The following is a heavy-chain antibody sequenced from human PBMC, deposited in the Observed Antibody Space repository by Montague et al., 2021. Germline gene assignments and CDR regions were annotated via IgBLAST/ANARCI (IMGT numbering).Heavy chain of an antibody. V-gene: IGHV4-39*01. Sequence: SETLSLTCTVSGGSISSTSHYWDWIRQPPGKGLEWIGTFYSGGNTYYNPALKSRVSMSADTSNNQFSLKLHPVTAADTAVYFCARARITGTTTPLDYWGRGTLVIVSS. D-gene: IGHD1/OR15-1a*01. J-gene: IGHJ4*02. CDR2: FYSGGNT. CDR3: ARARITGTTTPLDY. CDR1: GGSISSTSHY.